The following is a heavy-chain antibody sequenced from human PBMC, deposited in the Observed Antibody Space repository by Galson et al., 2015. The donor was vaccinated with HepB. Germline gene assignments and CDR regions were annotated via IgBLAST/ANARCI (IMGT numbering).Heavy chain of an antibody. J-gene: IGHJ4*02. CDR1: GFTFSSYS. V-gene: IGHV3-48*01. D-gene: IGHD4-17*01. CDR2: ISSSSSTI. Sequence: SLRLSCAASGFTFSSYSMNWVRQAPGKGLEWVSYISSSSSTIYYADSVKGRFTISRDNAKNSLYLQMNSLRAEDAAVYYCARDLGDYAFDYWGQGTLVTVSS. CDR3: ARDLGDYAFDY.